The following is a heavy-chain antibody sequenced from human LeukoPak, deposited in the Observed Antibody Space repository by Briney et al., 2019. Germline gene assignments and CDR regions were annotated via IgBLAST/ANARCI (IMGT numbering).Heavy chain of an antibody. CDR3: ARGLGIWSGYYSLDY. CDR2: ISAYNGNT. V-gene: IGHV1-18*01. D-gene: IGHD3-3*01. J-gene: IGHJ4*02. Sequence: ASVTVSCKASGYTFTSYGISWVRQAPGQGLEWMGWISAYNGNTNYAQKLQGRVTMTTDTSTSTAYMELRSLRSDDTAVYYCARGLGIWSGYYSLDYWGQGTLVTVSS. CDR1: GYTFTSYG.